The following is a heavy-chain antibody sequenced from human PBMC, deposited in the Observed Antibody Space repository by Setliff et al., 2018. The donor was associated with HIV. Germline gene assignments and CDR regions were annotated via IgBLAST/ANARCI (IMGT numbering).Heavy chain of an antibody. CDR3: ARVSCSSWYSIPRYYYYSMDV. V-gene: IGHV4-34*01. Sequence: PGGSLRLSCAASGFAFSFYAMNWVRQAPGKGLEWIGEIQHSGRINYNPSLRSRVTTSVDTSKNQFSLRLRSVTAADTAVYYCARVSCSSWYSIPRYYYYSMDVWGNGTTVTVSS. J-gene: IGHJ6*03. CDR2: IQHSGRI. CDR1: GFAFSFYA. D-gene: IGHD6-13*01.